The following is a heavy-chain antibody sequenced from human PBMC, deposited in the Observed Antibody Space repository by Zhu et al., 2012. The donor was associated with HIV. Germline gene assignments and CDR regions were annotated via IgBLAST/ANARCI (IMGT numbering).Heavy chain of an antibody. J-gene: IGHJ4*02. D-gene: IGHD3-9*01. CDR2: IIAKADNSAT. CDR1: GFTFSDSA. Sequence: QLVESGGGLVQPGGSLKLSCAASGFTFSDSAIHWVRQASGKGLEWVGRIIAKADNSATTYAVSVRGRFTISRDDSKNTAYLQMSSLKIEDTAVYYCTRPALYYDILPGFNDWGQGTLVTVSS. V-gene: IGHV3-73*02. CDR3: TRPALYYDILPGFND.